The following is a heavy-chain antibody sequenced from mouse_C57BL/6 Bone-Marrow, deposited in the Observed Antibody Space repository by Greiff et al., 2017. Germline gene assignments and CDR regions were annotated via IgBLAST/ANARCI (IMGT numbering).Heavy chain of an antibody. CDR3: TRDYYGSSLYYAMDY. D-gene: IGHD1-1*01. Sequence: EVHLVESGTVLARPGASVKMSCKTSGYTFTSYWMHWVKQRPGQGLEWIGAIYPGNSDTSYNQKFKGKAKLTAVTSASTAYMELSSLTNEDSAVYYCTRDYYGSSLYYAMDYWGQGTSVTVSS. V-gene: IGHV1-5*01. CDR1: GYTFTSYW. J-gene: IGHJ4*01. CDR2: IYPGNSDT.